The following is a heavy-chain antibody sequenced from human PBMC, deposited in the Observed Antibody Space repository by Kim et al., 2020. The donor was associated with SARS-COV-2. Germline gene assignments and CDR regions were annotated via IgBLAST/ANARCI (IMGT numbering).Heavy chain of an antibody. V-gene: IGHV1-46*01. CDR2: INPNSGST. CDR1: GYTFSTNY. D-gene: IGHD2-2*01. CDR3: ARDQTKVGYCSSTSCFRGIFDY. J-gene: IGHJ4*02. Sequence: ASVKVSCKASGYTFSTNYIHWVRQAPGQGLEWMGIINPNSGSTNYAQKFQGRVTTTRDTSTSTVYMELRSLRSEDTAVYYCARDQTKVGYCSSTSCFRGIFDYWCQVALVTFSS.